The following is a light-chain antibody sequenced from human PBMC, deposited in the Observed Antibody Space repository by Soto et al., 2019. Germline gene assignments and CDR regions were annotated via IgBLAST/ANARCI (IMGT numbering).Light chain of an antibody. J-gene: IGLJ1*01. CDR1: SSDVGGYNY. V-gene: IGLV2-14*01. Sequence: QSVLTQPASVSGSPGQSITISCTGTSSDVGGYNYVSWYQQHPGKAPKLMICDVSNRPSGVSNRFSGSKSGNTASLTISGLQAEDEADYYCSSYTSSSTRVFGTGTKSPS. CDR2: DVS. CDR3: SSYTSSSTRV.